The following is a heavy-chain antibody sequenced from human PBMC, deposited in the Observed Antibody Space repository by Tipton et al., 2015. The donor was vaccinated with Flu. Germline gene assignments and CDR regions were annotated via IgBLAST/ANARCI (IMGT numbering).Heavy chain of an antibody. Sequence: TLSLTCSVSGDSIGSPYFWGWIRQPPGKGLEWIGNIHRSGSTYYNESLRSRVSISVDTSKNQFSLKMTTVTAADTAVYFCARGGSYFDTSGYQPLDSWGQGTLVTVSS. V-gene: IGHV4-38-2*02. D-gene: IGHD3-22*01. CDR3: ARGGSYFDTSGYQPLDS. J-gene: IGHJ4*02. CDR2: IHRSGST. CDR1: GDSIGSPYF.